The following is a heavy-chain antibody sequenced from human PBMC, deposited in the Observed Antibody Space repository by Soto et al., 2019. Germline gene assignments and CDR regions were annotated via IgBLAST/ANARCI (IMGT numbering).Heavy chain of an antibody. D-gene: IGHD2-21*02. CDR1: GFTFSSYA. V-gene: IGHV3-23*01. Sequence: PGGSLRLSCAASGFTFSSYAMSWVRQAPGKGQEWVSGISNSGGSSYYADSVKGRFTISRDNSKNTLDLQMNSLRAEDTAVYYCAKEHYHMVMVTAPAHWGQGTLVTVSS. J-gene: IGHJ4*02. CDR2: ISNSGGSS. CDR3: AKEHYHMVMVTAPAH.